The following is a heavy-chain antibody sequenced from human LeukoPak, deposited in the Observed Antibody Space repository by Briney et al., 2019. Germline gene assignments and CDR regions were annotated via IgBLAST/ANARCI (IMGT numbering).Heavy chain of an antibody. CDR1: GYSFSDYW. CDR2: IYPGDSET. Sequence: PGESLKISCTGSGYSFSDYWIAWVRQMPGKGLEWMGIIYPGDSETTYSPSFQGQVTISADKSITTTFLQWSSLKASDTAMYYCARGRGYCSSSSCYDFDYWGRGTLVTVSS. CDR3: ARGRGYCSSSSCYDFDY. J-gene: IGHJ4*02. V-gene: IGHV5-51*01. D-gene: IGHD2-2*01.